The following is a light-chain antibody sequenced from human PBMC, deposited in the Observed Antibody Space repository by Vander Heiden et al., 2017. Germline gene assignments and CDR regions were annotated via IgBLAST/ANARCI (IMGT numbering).Light chain of an antibody. J-gene: IGKJ2*01. CDR1: QSLLHSNGYNY. CDR3: MQALQTPYT. CDR2: LGS. V-gene: IGKV2-28*01. Sequence: IVMTQSPLSLPVTPGEPASISCRSSQSLLHSNGYNYLDWYLQEPGQSPQLLIYLGSNRASGVPDRFSGSGSGTDFTLKISRVEAEDVGVYYCMQALQTPYTFGQGTKLEIK.